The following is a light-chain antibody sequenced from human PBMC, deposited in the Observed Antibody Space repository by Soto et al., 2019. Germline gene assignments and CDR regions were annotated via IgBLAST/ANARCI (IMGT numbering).Light chain of an antibody. CDR1: QRVGSNY. Sequence: EIVLTQSPGTLSLSPGERATLSCRASQRVGSNYVAWYQQKPGQAPGLLIYGASSRATGIPDRFTGSGSGTDFTLTISRLEPEDSAVYYCQQYGSSPPYTFGQGTKLEIK. V-gene: IGKV3-20*01. J-gene: IGKJ2*01. CDR3: QQYGSSPPYT. CDR2: GAS.